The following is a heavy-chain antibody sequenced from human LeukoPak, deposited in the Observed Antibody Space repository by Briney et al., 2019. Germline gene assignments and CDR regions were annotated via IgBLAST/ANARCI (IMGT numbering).Heavy chain of an antibody. V-gene: IGHV4-59*12. J-gene: IGHJ5*02. CDR1: GGSISSYY. CDR2: IYYSGST. D-gene: IGHD2-15*01. CDR3: ARAGNYCSGGSCYSPTDNWFDP. Sequence: SETLSLTCTVSGGSISSYYWSWIRQPPGKGLEWIGYIYYSGSTNYNPSLKSRVTISVDRSKNQFSLKLSSVTAADTAVYYCARAGNYCSGGSCYSPTDNWFDPWGQGTLVTVSS.